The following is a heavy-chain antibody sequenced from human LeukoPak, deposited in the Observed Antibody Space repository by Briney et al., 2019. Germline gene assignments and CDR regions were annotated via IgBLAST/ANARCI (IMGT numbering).Heavy chain of an antibody. CDR2: IYTSGST. Sequence: SETLSLTCTVSGGSISSGSYYWSWIRQPAGKGLEWIGRIYTSGSTNYNPSLKSRVTISVDTSKNQFSLKLSSVTAADTAVYYCARESPVYYGSGSYYTQIIDYWGQGTLVTVSS. J-gene: IGHJ4*02. CDR1: GGSISSGSYY. D-gene: IGHD3-10*01. CDR3: ARESPVYYGSGSYYTQIIDY. V-gene: IGHV4-61*02.